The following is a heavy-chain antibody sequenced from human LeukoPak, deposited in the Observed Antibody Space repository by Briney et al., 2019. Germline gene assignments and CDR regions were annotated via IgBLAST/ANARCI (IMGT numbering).Heavy chain of an antibody. CDR3: ARDWPTVIADF. CDR2: IRADNGDT. J-gene: IGHJ1*01. CDR1: VYKFLSHG. D-gene: IGHD4-11*01. Sequence: SVRVSCKTSVYKFLSHGISWVRQAPGQGLEWLGWIRADNGDTRFAQKFQGRFTMTTDTSTSTAHMELRSLRSDDTAVYYCARDWPTVIADFWGQGTLVTVSS. V-gene: IGHV1-18*04.